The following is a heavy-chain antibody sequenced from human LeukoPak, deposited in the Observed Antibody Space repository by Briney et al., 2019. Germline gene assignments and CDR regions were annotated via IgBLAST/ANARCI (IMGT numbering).Heavy chain of an antibody. J-gene: IGHJ6*04. V-gene: IGHV3-48*03. CDR3: VELGITMIGGV. D-gene: IGHD3-10*02. CDR1: GFTFSSYE. Sequence: GGSLRLSCAASGFTFSSYEMNWVRQAPGKGLEWVSCISSSGSTIYYADSVRGRFTISRDNAKNSLYLQMNSLRAEDTAVYYCVELGITMIGGVWGKGTTVTISS. CDR2: ISSSGSTI.